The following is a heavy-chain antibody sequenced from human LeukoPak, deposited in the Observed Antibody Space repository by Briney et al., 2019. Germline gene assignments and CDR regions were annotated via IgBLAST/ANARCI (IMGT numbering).Heavy chain of an antibody. CDR3: ARGRGWLRFEYYFGY. J-gene: IGHJ4*02. Sequence: GGSLRLSCAASGFTVSSNYMSWVRQAPGKGLEWVSVIYSGGSTYYADSVKGRFTISRHNSKNTLYLQMNSLRAEDTAVYYCARGRGWLRFEYYFGYWGQGTLVTVSS. V-gene: IGHV3-53*04. CDR1: GFTVSSNY. D-gene: IGHD5-12*01. CDR2: IYSGGST.